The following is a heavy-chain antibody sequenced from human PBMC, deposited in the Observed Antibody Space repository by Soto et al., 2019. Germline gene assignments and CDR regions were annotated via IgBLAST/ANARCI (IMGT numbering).Heavy chain of an antibody. D-gene: IGHD3-10*01. V-gene: IGHV1-18*01. Sequence: GASVKVSCKASGYTFTSYGISWVRQAPGQGLEWMGWISAYNGNTNYAQKFQGRVTMTTDTSTDTAYMELSRLRSEDTAVYYCTTVELASWGQGTLVTVSS. CDR1: GYTFTSYG. CDR2: ISAYNGNT. J-gene: IGHJ5*02. CDR3: TTVELAS.